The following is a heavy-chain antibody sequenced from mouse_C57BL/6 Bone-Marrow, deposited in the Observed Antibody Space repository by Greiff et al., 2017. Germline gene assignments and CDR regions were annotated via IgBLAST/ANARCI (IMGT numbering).Heavy chain of an antibody. V-gene: IGHV3-6*01. J-gene: IGHJ4*01. CDR1: GYSITSGYY. Sequence: EVKLMESGPGLVKPSQSLSLTCSVTGYSITSGYYWNWIRQFPGNKLEWMGYISYDGSNNYNPSLKNRISITRDTSKNQFFLKLNSVTTEDTATYYCARGVYYAMDYWGQGTSVTVSS. CDR3: ARGVYYAMDY. CDR2: ISYDGSN.